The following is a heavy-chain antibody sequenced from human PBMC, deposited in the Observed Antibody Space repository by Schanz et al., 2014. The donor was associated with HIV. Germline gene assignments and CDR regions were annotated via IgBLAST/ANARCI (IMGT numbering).Heavy chain of an antibody. J-gene: IGHJ4*02. CDR2: AHHSGST. V-gene: IGHV4-39*01. Sequence: QLQLQESGPGLVKPSETLSLTCSVSGDSISNTTHYWGWIRQPPGKGLEWIGSAHHSGSTYYTPSLKGRVPLSVAPSKTPVPRKLGSVTAADTAVFYCARHQRGSYLEALDYWGQGTLVTVSS. CDR1: GDSISNTTHY. D-gene: IGHD3-10*01. CDR3: ARHQRGSYLEALDY.